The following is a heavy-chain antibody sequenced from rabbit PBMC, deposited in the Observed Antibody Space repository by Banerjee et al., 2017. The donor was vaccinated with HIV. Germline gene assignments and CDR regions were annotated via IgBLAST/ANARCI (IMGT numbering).Heavy chain of an antibody. CDR2: IDTGKGST. Sequence: QLKETGGGLVQPGGSLTLSCKASGFDFSSYYMSWVRQAPGKGLEWIGIIDTGKGSTDYASWVTGRFTISSDNAQNTVDLQINSLTAADTATYFCARGIYSYDDYGDSTRLDLWGQGTLVTVS. J-gene: IGHJ3*01. CDR1: GFDFSSYY. V-gene: IGHV1S7*01. CDR3: ARGIYSYDDYGDSTRLDL. D-gene: IGHD2-1*01.